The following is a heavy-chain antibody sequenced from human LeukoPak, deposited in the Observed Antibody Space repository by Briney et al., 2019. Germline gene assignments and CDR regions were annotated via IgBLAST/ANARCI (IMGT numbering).Heavy chain of an antibody. V-gene: IGHV5-51*01. J-gene: IGHJ4*02. CDR3: ARQGSYFDY. Sequence: HGESLKISXKGSGYSFTSYWIAWVRQRPGKGLEWMGIIYPGDSDTRYSPSFQGQVTVSADKSISTAYLQWSSLKASDTAMYYCARQGSYFDYWAQGTLVTVSS. CDR1: GYSFTSYW. CDR2: IYPGDSDT.